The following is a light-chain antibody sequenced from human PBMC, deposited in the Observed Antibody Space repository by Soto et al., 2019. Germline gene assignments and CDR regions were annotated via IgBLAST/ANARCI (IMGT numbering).Light chain of an antibody. Sequence: EIVLTQSPGTLSLSPGERATLSCRASQSGSSNYLAWYQQKPGQAPSLLIYGASYRATGSADRFSGSESGTDSTLTKSRLEPEDFAVYYCQQYGTSPYTCGQGPKMEIK. CDR3: QQYGTSPYT. CDR2: GAS. CDR1: QSGSSNY. V-gene: IGKV3-20*01. J-gene: IGKJ2*01.